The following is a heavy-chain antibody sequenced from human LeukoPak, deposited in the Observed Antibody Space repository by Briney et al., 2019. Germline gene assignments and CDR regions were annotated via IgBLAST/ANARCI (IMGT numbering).Heavy chain of an antibody. J-gene: IGHJ4*02. V-gene: IGHV4-39*01. D-gene: IGHD2-2*01. CDR3: AKLVPIPTVPDFDY. CDR2: ILYTGNT. CDR1: GGSISSRNHY. Sequence: PSETLSLTCSVSGGSISSRNHYWGWIRQPPGKGLEWIGSILYTGNTYYNPSLKSRVTISVDTSKNQFSLRLSSVTAADTAVYYCAKLVPIPTVPDFDYWGQGILVTVSS.